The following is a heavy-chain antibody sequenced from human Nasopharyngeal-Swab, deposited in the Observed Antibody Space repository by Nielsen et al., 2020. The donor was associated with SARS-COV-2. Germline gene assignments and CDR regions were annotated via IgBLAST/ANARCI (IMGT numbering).Heavy chain of an antibody. V-gene: IGHV3-30*03. D-gene: IGHD6-19*01. CDR1: GFTFSSYG. J-gene: IGHJ6*02. CDR2: ISYDGSNK. Sequence: GESLKTSCAASGFTFSSYGMHWVRQAPGKGLEWMAVISYDGSNKYYADSVKGRFTISRDNSKNTLYLQMNSLRAEDTAVYYCAREAQTGYSSGWTYYYYGMDVWGQGTTVTVSS. CDR3: AREAQTGYSSGWTYYYYGMDV.